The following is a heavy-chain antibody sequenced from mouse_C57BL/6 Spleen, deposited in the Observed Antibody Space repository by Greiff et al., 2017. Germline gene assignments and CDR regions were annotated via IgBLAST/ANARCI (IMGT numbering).Heavy chain of an antibody. CDR1: GYAFSSSW. Sequence: VQLQQSGPELVKPGASVKISCKASGYAFSSSWMNWVKQRPGKGLEWIGRIYPGDGDTNYNGKFKGKATLTADKSSSTAYMQLSSLTSEDSAVYFYARGGYYSEEDYYDMDVWGQGTSVTVSS. D-gene: IGHD2-12*01. CDR3: ARGGYYSEEDYYDMDV. V-gene: IGHV1-82*01. CDR2: IYPGDGDT. J-gene: IGHJ4*01.